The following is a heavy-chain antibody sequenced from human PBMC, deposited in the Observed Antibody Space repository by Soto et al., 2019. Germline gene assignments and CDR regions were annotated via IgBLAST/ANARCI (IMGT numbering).Heavy chain of an antibody. CDR3: ARGEDPFSLGY. V-gene: IGHV4-34*01. CDR1: GGSFSGYY. Sequence: LSLTCAVYGGSFSGYYWSWIRQPPGKGLEWIGEINHSGSTNYNPSLKSRVTISVDTSKNQFSLKLSSVTAADTAVYYCARGEDPFSLGYWGQGTLVTVSS. D-gene: IGHD2-15*01. CDR2: INHSGST. J-gene: IGHJ4*02.